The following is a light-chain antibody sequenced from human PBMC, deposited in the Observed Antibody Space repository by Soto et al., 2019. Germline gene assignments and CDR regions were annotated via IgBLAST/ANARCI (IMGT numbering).Light chain of an antibody. V-gene: IGKV1-13*02. J-gene: IGKJ5*01. Sequence: AIQLTQSPSSLSASVGDTVTITCRASQGISKALAWYQQIPGKPPKLLIYDASTLESGVPSRFSGSGSGTDFTLTISSLQPGDFATYYCQQFNGFPTFGQGTRLEIQ. CDR3: QQFNGFPT. CDR2: DAS. CDR1: QGISKA.